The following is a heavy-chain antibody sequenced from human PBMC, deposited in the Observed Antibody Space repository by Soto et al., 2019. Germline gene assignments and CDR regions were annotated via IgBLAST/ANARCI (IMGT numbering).Heavy chain of an antibody. CDR3: ASVTTVTSWFDP. J-gene: IGHJ5*02. V-gene: IGHV1-69*02. CDR1: GGTFSSYT. Sequence: QVQLVQSGAEVKKPGSSVKVSCRASGGTFSSYTITWVRQAPGQGLEWMGRIIPILDITNYAQKFQGRVTITADKSTSTASMELSSLRSEDTAVYYCASVTTVTSWFDPWGQGTLVTVSS. D-gene: IGHD4-17*01. CDR2: IIPILDIT.